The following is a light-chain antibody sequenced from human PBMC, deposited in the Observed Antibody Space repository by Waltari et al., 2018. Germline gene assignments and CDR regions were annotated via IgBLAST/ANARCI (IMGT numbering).Light chain of an antibody. J-gene: IGLJ2*01. CDR3: CSYAGSYTVV. Sequence: QSALTRPRSVSGSPGQSVTISCTGTSSDVGGYNYVSWYQQHPGKAPKLMIYDVSKRPSGVPDSFSGSKSGNTASLTISGLQAADEADYYCCSYAGSYTVVFGGGTKLTVL. CDR2: DVS. CDR1: SSDVGGYNY. V-gene: IGLV2-11*01.